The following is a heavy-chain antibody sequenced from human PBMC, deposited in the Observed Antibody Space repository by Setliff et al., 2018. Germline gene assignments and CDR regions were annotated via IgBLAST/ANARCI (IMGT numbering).Heavy chain of an antibody. Sequence: PSETLSLTCTISGASIMNYYWSWIRQPAGRGLEWIGRMPTTGTTTGTSSYNPSLQGRVAMSVDMSKNLFFLKISSLTTMDTAVYYCVRSMPDTANFDYWGQGTLVTVSS. V-gene: IGHV4-4*07. CDR3: VRSMPDTANFDY. CDR1: GASIMNYY. CDR2: MPTTGTTTGTS. D-gene: IGHD5-18*01. J-gene: IGHJ4*02.